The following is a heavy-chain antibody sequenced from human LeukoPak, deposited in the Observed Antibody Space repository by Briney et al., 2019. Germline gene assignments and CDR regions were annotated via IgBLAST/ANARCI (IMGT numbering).Heavy chain of an antibody. CDR2: MKGDGSEK. V-gene: IGHV3-7*01. CDR3: ASVYSYGWFDY. Sequence: GGSLRLSCAASGFTFSTYWMTWVRQAPGKGLEWVANMKGDGSEKHYVDPVKGRFTISRDNAKNSLYLQMNSLRAEDTAVYYCASVYSYGWFDYWGQGTLVTVSS. D-gene: IGHD5-18*01. CDR1: GFTFSTYW. J-gene: IGHJ5*01.